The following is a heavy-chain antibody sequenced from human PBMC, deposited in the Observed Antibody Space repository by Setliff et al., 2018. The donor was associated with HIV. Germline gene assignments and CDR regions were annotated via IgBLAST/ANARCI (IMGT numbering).Heavy chain of an antibody. J-gene: IGHJ4*02. D-gene: IGHD3-22*01. V-gene: IGHV4-34*01. CDR3: ARLTTTYYYDSSAYYHPV. CDR1: GGSFSGYY. Sequence: PSEILSLTCAVYGGSFSGYYWSWIRQPPGKGLEWIGEINHSGSTNYNPSLKSRVTISVDTSKNQFSLKLSSVTAADTAVFYCARLTTTYYYDSSAYYHPVWGQGTLVTVSS. CDR2: INHSGST.